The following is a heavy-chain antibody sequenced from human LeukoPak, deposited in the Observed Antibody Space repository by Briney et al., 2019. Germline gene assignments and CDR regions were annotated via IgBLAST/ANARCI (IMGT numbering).Heavy chain of an antibody. CDR1: GGSFSSYA. CDR2: IIPVFGTA. CDR3: AKQGAARQDYYMDV. V-gene: IGHV1-69*06. Sequence: GASVKVSCKASGGSFSSYAISWVRQAPGQGLEWTGRIIPVFGTANYAQKFQERVTITADIVSNTAYLEVTSLTSDDTAVYFCAKQGAARQDYYMDVWGNGTTVTVSS. J-gene: IGHJ6*03. D-gene: IGHD5-18*01.